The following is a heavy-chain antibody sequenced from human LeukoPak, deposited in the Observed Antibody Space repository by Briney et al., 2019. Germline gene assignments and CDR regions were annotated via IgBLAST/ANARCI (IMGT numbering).Heavy chain of an antibody. Sequence: GASVKVSCKASGYTFTGYYLHWVRQAPGQGLEWMGCVNPNSGDTNYAQKLQGRVTMTTDTSTSTAYMELRSLRSDDTAVYYCARGAWGYYFDYWGQGTLVTVSS. D-gene: IGHD1-26*01. V-gene: IGHV1-2*02. J-gene: IGHJ4*02. CDR1: GYTFTGYY. CDR2: VNPNSGDT. CDR3: ARGAWGYYFDY.